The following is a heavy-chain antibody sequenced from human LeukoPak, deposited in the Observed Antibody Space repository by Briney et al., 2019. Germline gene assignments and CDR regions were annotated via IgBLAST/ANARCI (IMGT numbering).Heavy chain of an antibody. V-gene: IGHV1-69*06. Sequence: GASLKVSCKASGYTFTSYGISWVRQAPGQGLEWMGGIIPIFGTANYAQKFQGRVTITADKSTSTAYMELSSLRSEDTAVYYCARAGTMVRREAFDYWGQGTLVTVSS. D-gene: IGHD3-10*01. J-gene: IGHJ4*02. CDR1: GYTFTSYG. CDR2: IIPIFGTA. CDR3: ARAGTMVRREAFDY.